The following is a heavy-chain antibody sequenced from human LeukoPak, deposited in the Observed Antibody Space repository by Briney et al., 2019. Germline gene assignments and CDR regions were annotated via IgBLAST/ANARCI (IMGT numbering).Heavy chain of an antibody. CDR3: ARLTPTTLSLYYYYMDV. CDR1: GGSFSGYY. CDR2: IFHTGTT. J-gene: IGHJ6*03. V-gene: IGHV4-34*12. D-gene: IGHD2/OR15-2a*01. Sequence: SETLSLTCAVYGGSFSGYYWSWIRQPPGKGLEWIGRIFHTGTTDYKTSLKGRVTISVDKSKNQFSLKLTSVTAADTAVYYCARLTPTTLSLYYYYMDVWGKGTTVTVSS.